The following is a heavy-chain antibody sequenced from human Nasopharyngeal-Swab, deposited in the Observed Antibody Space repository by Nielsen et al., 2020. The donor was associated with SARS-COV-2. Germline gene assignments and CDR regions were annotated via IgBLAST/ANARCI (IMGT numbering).Heavy chain of an antibody. CDR2: IYYSGST. J-gene: IGHJ6*02. Sequence: SEPLSLTCTASGGPISSSSYYWGWIGQPPGKGLEWIGSIYYSGSTYYNPSLKSRVTISVDTSKNQFSLKLSSVTAADTAVYYCARKSGYGSGSYLYYYGMDVWGQGTTVTVSS. V-gene: IGHV4-39*01. CDR3: ARKSGYGSGSYLYYYGMDV. D-gene: IGHD3-10*01. CDR1: GGPISSSSYY.